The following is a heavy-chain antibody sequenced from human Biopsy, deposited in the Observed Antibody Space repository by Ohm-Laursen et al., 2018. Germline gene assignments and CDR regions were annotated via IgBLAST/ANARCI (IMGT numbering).Heavy chain of an antibody. CDR1: GYTFTSYG. CDR2: NIPIFNTP. Sequence: SETASCKASGYTFTSYGITWARQAPGQGLEWMGGNIPIFNTPKYAQRFQGGVTITADRSTTTDYMELSRLRSEGTAVYYCARDTELLSIGLDYNFGMVVWGQGTTVTVSS. CDR3: ARDTELLSIGLDYNFGMVV. V-gene: IGHV1-69*06. J-gene: IGHJ6*02. D-gene: IGHD2/OR15-2a*01.